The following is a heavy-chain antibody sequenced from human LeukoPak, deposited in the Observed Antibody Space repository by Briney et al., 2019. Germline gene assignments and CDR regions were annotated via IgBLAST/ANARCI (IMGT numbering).Heavy chain of an antibody. CDR2: ISGSGDYT. CDR3: AKDLTYYYGLGSSTNAFDI. D-gene: IGHD3-10*01. Sequence: GGSLRLSCAASGFTFSSYAMSWVRQAPGKGLEWVSGISGSGDYTYYADSLKGRFTISRDNSKNTLYLQMDSLRAEDTALYYCAKDLTYYYGLGSSTNAFDIWGQGTMVTVSP. CDR1: GFTFSSYA. V-gene: IGHV3-23*01. J-gene: IGHJ3*02.